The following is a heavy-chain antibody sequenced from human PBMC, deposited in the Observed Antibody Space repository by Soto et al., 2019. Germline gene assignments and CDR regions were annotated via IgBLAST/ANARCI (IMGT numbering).Heavy chain of an antibody. V-gene: IGHV4-39*01. Sequence: QLQLQESGPGLVKPSETLSLTCTVSGGSISSSSYYWGWIRQPPGKGLEGIGSSYYSGSTDYNPSLKSRVTRTVDTSKNQFSLKRSSVTAADTAVYYCASFGGDYGDPSHYWGQGTLVTVSS. CDR3: ASFGGDYGDPSHY. J-gene: IGHJ4*02. CDR2: SYYSGST. CDR1: GGSISSSSYY. D-gene: IGHD4-17*01.